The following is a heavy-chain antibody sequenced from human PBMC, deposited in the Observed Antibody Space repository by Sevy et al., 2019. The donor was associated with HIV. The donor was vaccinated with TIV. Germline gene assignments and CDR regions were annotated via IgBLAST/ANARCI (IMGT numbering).Heavy chain of an antibody. CDR3: TRGGARDSSSWYDYFDY. V-gene: IGHV3-73*01. CDR2: IRSKGNSYAI. CDR1: GFTFSGSA. Sequence: GGSLRLSCAASGFTFSGSAMQWVRQASGKGLEWVGRIRSKGNSYAIAYAASVKGRFTISRDDSKNTVYLQMNSLKTEDTAVYYCTRGGARDSSSWYDYFDYWGQGTLVTVSS. D-gene: IGHD6-13*01. J-gene: IGHJ4*02.